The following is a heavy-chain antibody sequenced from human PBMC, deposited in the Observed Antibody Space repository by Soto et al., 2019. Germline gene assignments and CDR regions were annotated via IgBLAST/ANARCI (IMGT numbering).Heavy chain of an antibody. J-gene: IGHJ6*03. D-gene: IGHD6-19*01. CDR2: TYYRSRWYN. Sequence: PSQTLSLTCAISGDSVTSNSAAWNWFRLSPSRGLEWLARTYYRSRWYNDYAVSVRSRIPVHPATSKTQFSLQLTSVTPEDTAVYSCPRTPSPQWYSMDVWGKGPTVTVPS. V-gene: IGHV6-1*01. CDR1: GDSVTSNSAA. CDR3: PRTPSPQWYSMDV.